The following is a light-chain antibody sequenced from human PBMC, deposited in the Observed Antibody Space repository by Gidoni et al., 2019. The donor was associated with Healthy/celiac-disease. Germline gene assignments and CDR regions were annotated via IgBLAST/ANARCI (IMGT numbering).Light chain of an antibody. CDR1: QSVSSY. CDR2: DAS. J-gene: IGKJ2*01. Sequence: EIVLTQSPATLSLSPGERATLSCRASQSVSSYLAWYQQKPGQAPRLLIYDASNRATGIPARFSGSWSGTDFTLTISRLEPEDFAVYYCQQRSNWPPKDTFGQGTKLEIK. V-gene: IGKV3-11*01. CDR3: QQRSNWPPKDT.